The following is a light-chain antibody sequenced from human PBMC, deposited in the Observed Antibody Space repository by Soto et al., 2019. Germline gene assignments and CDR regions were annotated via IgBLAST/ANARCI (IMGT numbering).Light chain of an antibody. CDR3: QQYNNWPFT. V-gene: IGKV3-15*01. Sequence: EIVMTQSPATLSVSPGERATLSCRASQSFSSSLAWYQQKPGQAPRLLIYDASARATGIPARFSGSGSGTEFTLTMRSLQSEDFAFYYCQQYNNWPFTFGGGTKVEI. CDR2: DAS. J-gene: IGKJ4*01. CDR1: QSFSSS.